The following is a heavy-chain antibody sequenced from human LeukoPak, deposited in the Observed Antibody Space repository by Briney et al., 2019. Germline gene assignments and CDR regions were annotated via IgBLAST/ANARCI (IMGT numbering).Heavy chain of an antibody. CDR1: GGSISSYY. J-gene: IGHJ2*01. Sequence: SETLSLTCTVSGGSISSYYWSWIRQPPGKGLEWIGYIYYSGSTNYNPSLKSRVTISVDTSKNQFSLKLSSVTAADMAVYYCARGGRYSPLPIHFYWYSDLWGRGTLVTVSS. D-gene: IGHD4-11*01. CDR3: ARGGRYSPLPIHFYWYSDL. V-gene: IGHV4-59*01. CDR2: IYYSGST.